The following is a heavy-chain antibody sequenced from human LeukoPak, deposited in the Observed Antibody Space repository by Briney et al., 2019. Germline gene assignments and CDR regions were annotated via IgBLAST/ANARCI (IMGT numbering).Heavy chain of an antibody. J-gene: IGHJ4*02. CDR3: ARAVGLQYDFWSGYSYYFDY. Sequence: ASVKVSCKASGYTFTGYYMHWVRQAPGQGLEWMGWINPNSGGTNYAQKFQGRVTMTRDTSISTAYMELSRLRSDDTAVYYCARAVGLQYDFWSGYSYYFDYWGQGTLVTVSS. V-gene: IGHV1-2*02. D-gene: IGHD3-3*01. CDR2: INPNSGGT. CDR1: GYTFTGYY.